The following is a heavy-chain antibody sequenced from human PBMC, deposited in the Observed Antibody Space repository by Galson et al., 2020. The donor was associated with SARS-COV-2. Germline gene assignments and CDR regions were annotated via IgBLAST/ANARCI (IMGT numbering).Heavy chain of an antibody. CDR2: ISYDGSNK. J-gene: IGHJ4*02. CDR1: GFTFSSYA. CDR3: AGELSLVFGFY. Sequence: GGSLRLSCAASGFTFSSYAMHWVRQAPGKGLEWVAVISYDGSNKYYADSVKGRFTISRDNSKNTLYLQMNSLRAEDTAVYYCAGELSLVFGFYWGQGTLVTVSS. V-gene: IGHV3-30*04. D-gene: IGHD3-16*02.